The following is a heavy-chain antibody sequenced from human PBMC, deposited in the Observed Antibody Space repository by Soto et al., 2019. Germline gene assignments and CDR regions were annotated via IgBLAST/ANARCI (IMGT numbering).Heavy chain of an antibody. CDR3: AKNVFGYSGNSYPPAVD. V-gene: IGHV3-23*01. Sequence: GGSLRLSCAASGLTFSTYAMSWVRQAPGKGLEWVSAISGSAGTIYYADSVKGRFTISRDNSKNTLYRQMNSLRAEDTAVYYCAKNVFGYSGNSYPPAVDWGQGTLVTVSS. CDR1: GLTFSTYA. CDR2: ISGSAGTI. D-gene: IGHD1-26*01. J-gene: IGHJ4*02.